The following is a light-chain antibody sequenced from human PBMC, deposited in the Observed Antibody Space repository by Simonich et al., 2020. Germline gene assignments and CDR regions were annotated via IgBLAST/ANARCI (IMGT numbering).Light chain of an antibody. J-gene: IGLJ3*02. V-gene: IGLV2-14*01. Sequence: QSALTQPASVSGAPGQSITISCPVTSSDVGGYNYVSWYQQHPGKAPKLMIYDVSKRPSGVSNRFSGSKSGNTASLTISGLQAEDEADYYCSSYTSSSTWVFGGGTKLTVL. CDR3: SSYTSSSTWV. CDR2: DVS. CDR1: SSDVGGYNY.